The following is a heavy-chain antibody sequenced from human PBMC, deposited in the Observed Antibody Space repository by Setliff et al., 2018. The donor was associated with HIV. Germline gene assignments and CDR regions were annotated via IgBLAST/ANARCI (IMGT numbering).Heavy chain of an antibody. D-gene: IGHD4-17*01. V-gene: IGHV4-39*01. Sequence: SETLSLTCSVSGDFVTSGSNSWGWVRQTPGQGLEWIGAMYYGGRSYYNPSLWSRLSISVDTSKNQSSLNLKSVTAADTAVYYCARLPRSTWVVDYPNYSDCGGQGRLVTVSS. CDR2: MYYGGRS. CDR3: ARLPRSTWVVDYPNYSDC. J-gene: IGHJ4*02. CDR1: GDFVTSGSNS.